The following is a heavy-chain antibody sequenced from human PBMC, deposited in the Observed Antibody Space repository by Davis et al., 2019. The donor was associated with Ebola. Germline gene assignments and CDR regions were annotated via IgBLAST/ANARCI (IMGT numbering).Heavy chain of an antibody. CDR2: IYHSGST. V-gene: IGHV4-38-2*02. CDR1: GYSINRGFT. J-gene: IGHJ6*02. CDR3: ARHSDV. Sequence: MPSETLSLTCTVSGYSINRGFTWGWIRQPPGKGLEWIGSIYHSGSTNYSPSLKSRVTISADTSKNQFSLRLKSVTAADTAMYYCARHSDVWGQGTTVTVSS.